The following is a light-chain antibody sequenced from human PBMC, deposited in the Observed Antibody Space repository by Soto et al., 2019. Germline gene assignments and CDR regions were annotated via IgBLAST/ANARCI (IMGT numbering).Light chain of an antibody. V-gene: IGKV1-39*01. CDR1: QSISSY. Sequence: DIQMTHAPSSLSASVVDRVTITFRASQSISSYLNWYKQKQGKAPKLLIYAAYSLQSGVQSRFSGSGSGKDFTITIRSLQHEDLANYYCQQSYSTQLTCGGGNTGDIK. CDR3: QQSYSTQLT. J-gene: IGKJ4*01. CDR2: AAY.